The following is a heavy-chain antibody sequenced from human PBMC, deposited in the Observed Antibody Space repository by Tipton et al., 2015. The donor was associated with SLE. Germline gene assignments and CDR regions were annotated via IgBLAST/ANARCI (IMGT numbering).Heavy chain of an antibody. CDR3: ARGFRLQGYSTYMDV. Sequence: TLSLTCTVSGGSISSYYWSWIRQPPGKGLEWIGYIYTSGSTNYNPSLKSRVTISVDTSKNQFSLKLSSVTAADTAVYYCARGFRLQGYSTYMDVWGKGTTVTVSS. J-gene: IGHJ6*03. D-gene: IGHD5-24*01. V-gene: IGHV4-4*08. CDR2: IYTSGST. CDR1: GGSISSYY.